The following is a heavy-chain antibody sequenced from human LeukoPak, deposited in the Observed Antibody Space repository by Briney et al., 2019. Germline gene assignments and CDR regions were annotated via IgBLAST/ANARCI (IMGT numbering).Heavy chain of an antibody. CDR2: ISYDGSNK. CDR3: AREGRGYYDILTGYYTEYYFDY. D-gene: IGHD3-9*01. CDR1: GFTFSSYA. V-gene: IGHV3-30-3*01. Sequence: TGGSLRLSCAASGFTFSSYAMHWVRQAPGKGLEWVAVISYDGSNKYYADSVKGRFTISRDNSKNTLYLQMNSLRAEDTAVYYCAREGRGYYDILTGYYTEYYFDYWGQGTLVTVSS. J-gene: IGHJ4*02.